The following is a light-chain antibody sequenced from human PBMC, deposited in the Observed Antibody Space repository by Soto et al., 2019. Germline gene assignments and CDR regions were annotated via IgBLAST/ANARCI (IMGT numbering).Light chain of an antibody. CDR3: QQYDKSPWT. J-gene: IGKJ1*01. V-gene: IGKV1-27*01. CDR2: ATS. CDR1: EDIGHF. Sequence: TLTCRASEDIGHFLAWYQQRPGTVPKLLIYATSRLQPGIPDRFSGSGSVTDFTLTISRLEPEDFAVYYCQQYDKSPWTFGQGTRWIS.